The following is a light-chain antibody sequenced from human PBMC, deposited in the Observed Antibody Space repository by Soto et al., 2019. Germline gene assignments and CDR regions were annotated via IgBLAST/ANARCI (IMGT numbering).Light chain of an antibody. V-gene: IGKV3-20*01. CDR2: GAS. CDR3: HHSGDSPRYT. J-gene: IGKJ3*01. CDR1: QSVNRNY. Sequence: EIVLTQSPGTLSLSPGATATLSCRASQSVNRNYLAWFQQKPGQAPRLLIHGASSRAAGTPDRFSGRGSGTDFTLTISRLEPEDFAVYSCHHSGDSPRYTFSPGTKVDF.